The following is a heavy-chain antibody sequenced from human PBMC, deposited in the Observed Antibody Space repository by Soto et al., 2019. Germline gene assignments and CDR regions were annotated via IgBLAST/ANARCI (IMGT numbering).Heavy chain of an antibody. V-gene: IGHV3-23*01. CDR1: GFTFSSYA. J-gene: IGHJ5*02. CDR3: AKGGPTFLNWFGP. CDR2: ISNSGHSA. D-gene: IGHD5-12*01. Sequence: GSLRLSCAASGFTFSSYAMNWVRQAPGKGLEWISVISNSGHSAYYADSVKGRFTISRDNSKNTLYLQIKSLRAEDTAAYYCAKGGPTFLNWFGPWGQGTLVTVSS.